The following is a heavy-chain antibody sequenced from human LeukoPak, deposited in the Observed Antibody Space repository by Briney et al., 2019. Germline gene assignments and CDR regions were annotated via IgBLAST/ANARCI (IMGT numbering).Heavy chain of an antibody. CDR3: ARQFTGYCSSTSCPYNWFDP. CDR2: IYHSGST. D-gene: IGHD2-2*01. Sequence: SETLSLTCAVSGGSISSGGYCWSWIRQPPGKGLEWIGYIYHSGSTYYNPSLKSRVTISVDRSKNQFSLKLSSVTAADTAVYYCARQFTGYCSSTSCPYNWFDPWGQGTLVTVSS. V-gene: IGHV4-30-2*01. CDR1: GGSISSGGYC. J-gene: IGHJ5*02.